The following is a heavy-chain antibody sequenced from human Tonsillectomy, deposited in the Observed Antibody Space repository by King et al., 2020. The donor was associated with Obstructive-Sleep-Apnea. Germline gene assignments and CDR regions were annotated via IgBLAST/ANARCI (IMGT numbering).Heavy chain of an antibody. J-gene: IGHJ4*02. Sequence: VQLVESGGGVVQPGRSLRLSCAASGFTFSSYAMNWVRQAPGKGLEWVAVISYDGSNKFYADSVKGRFTVSRDKSKNTLYLQMNSLRAEDTAVYYCVKDGAPSGSYEGYFDYWGQGTLVTVSS. CDR3: VKDGAPSGSYEGYFDY. V-gene: IGHV3-30*18. CDR2: ISYDGSNK. CDR1: GFTFSSYA. D-gene: IGHD1-26*01.